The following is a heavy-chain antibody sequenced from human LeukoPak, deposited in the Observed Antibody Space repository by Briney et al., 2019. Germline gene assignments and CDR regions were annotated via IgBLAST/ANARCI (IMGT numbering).Heavy chain of an antibody. CDR2: IWYDGSNK. J-gene: IGHJ6*02. D-gene: IGHD5-12*01. CDR1: VFTFNNYG. CDR3: GRDVEGGYPYYYYGLEV. Sequence: GRSLRFSCAASVFTFNNYGMHWVRQAPGKGLEWVAVIWYDGSNKQYADSVKGRFTISRDKSKNTLYLQMNSLRAEDTAVYYCGRDVEGGYPYYYYGLEVWGQGTTVTVSS. V-gene: IGHV3-33*01.